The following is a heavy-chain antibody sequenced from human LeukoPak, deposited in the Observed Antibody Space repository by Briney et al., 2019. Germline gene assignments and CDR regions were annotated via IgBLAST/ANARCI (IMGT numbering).Heavy chain of an antibody. J-gene: IGHJ4*02. CDR1: GGTFSSYA. D-gene: IGHD6-13*01. CDR3: ARGQGSHGQQLGDY. CDR2: LNPNSGNT. V-gene: IGHV1-8*02. Sequence: ASVKVSCKASGGTFSSYAINWVRQATGQGLEWMGWLNPNSGNTGYAQKFQGRVTMTRNISVNTAYMELTSLRSDDTAVYYCARGQGSHGQQLGDYWGQGTLVTVSS.